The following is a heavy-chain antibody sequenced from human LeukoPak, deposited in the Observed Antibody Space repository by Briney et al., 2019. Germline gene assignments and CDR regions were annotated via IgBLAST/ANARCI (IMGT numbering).Heavy chain of an antibody. Sequence: ASVKVSCKASGYTFTSYGISWVRQAPGQGLEWMGWISAYNGNTNYAQKLQGRVTMTTDTSTSTAYMKLRSLRSDDTAVYYCATQAVVGTFAFDIWGQGTMVTVSS. V-gene: IGHV1-18*01. CDR2: ISAYNGNT. J-gene: IGHJ3*02. CDR1: GYTFTSYG. D-gene: IGHD6-19*01. CDR3: ATQAVVGTFAFDI.